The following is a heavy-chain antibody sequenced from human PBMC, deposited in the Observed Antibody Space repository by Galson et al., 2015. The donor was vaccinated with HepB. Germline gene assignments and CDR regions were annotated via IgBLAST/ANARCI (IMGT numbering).Heavy chain of an antibody. CDR1: GFTFGSYW. CDR2: IKQDGSEN. V-gene: IGHV3-7*03. CDR3: ARVADSDYGDHAHFDS. D-gene: IGHD4-17*01. Sequence: SLRLSCAASGFTFGSYWMSWVRQAPGKGLEWVANIKQDGSENYYVDSVKGRFTISRDNAKNSLYLQMNSLRAEDTAVYYCARVADSDYGDHAHFDSWGLGTLVTVSS. J-gene: IGHJ4*02.